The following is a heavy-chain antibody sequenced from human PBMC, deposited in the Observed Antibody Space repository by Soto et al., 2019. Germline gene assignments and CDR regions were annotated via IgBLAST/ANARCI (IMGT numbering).Heavy chain of an antibody. Sequence: SETQCRTCAVDGGSLRNYYWILIRRHAGKGLEWIGRIYTSGSTNYNPSLKSRVTMSVDTSKNQFSLKLSSVTAADTAGDDCARGSTPRPSEVMEGCGPATMVSVS. J-gene: IGHJ6*02. CDR1: GGSLRNYY. V-gene: IGHV4-59*10. CDR2: IYTSGST. D-gene: IGHD2-15*01. CDR3: ARGSTPRPSEVMEG.